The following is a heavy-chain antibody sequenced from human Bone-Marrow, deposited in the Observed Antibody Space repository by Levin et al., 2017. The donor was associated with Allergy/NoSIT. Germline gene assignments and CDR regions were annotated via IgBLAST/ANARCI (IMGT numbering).Heavy chain of an antibody. CDR3: ARDLYSTAWYGAFDI. CDR1: GGTFNTYA. J-gene: IGHJ3*02. CDR2: IIPMFGTP. D-gene: IGHD6-19*01. V-gene: IGHV1-69*13. Sequence: SVKVSCKTSGGTFNTYALSWVRQAPGQGLEWMGGIIPMFGTPNNAQKFKDRLTIIADAPTNKVYMNLSSLRYDDAAVYYCARDLYSTAWYGAFDIWGQGTMLTVSS.